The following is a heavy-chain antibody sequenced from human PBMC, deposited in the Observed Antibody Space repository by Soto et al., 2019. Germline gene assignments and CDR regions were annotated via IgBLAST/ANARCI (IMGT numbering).Heavy chain of an antibody. J-gene: IGHJ3*01. Sequence: SGGSLRLSCAPSVFSFSNYAMNWVRQAPGKGLEWVSVISGSGGSASYADSVQGRFTISRDNSNNTLYLQMNSLRAEDTAIYSCVREASGWYSRGSFDFWGRGTMVTVSS. CDR1: VFSFSNYA. V-gene: IGHV3-23*01. CDR2: ISGSGGSA. D-gene: IGHD6-19*01. CDR3: VREASGWYSRGSFDF.